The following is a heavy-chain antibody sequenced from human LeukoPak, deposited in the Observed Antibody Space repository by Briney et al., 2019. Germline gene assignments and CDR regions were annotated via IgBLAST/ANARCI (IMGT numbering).Heavy chain of an antibody. CDR1: GFTFSSYE. CDR3: ARDYGGSSPFDY. CDR2: ISSSGSTI. Sequence: GGSLRLSCAASGFTFSSYEMHWVRQAPGKGLEWVSYISSSGSTIYYADSVKGRFTISRDNAKNPLYLQMNSLRAEDTAVYYCARDYGGSSPFDYWGQGTLVTVSS. V-gene: IGHV3-48*03. D-gene: IGHD4-23*01. J-gene: IGHJ4*02.